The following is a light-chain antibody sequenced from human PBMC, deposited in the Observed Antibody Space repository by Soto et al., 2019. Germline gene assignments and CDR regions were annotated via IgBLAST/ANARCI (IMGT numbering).Light chain of an antibody. CDR1: SSDVGRYNR. CDR3: SSSTSSSTYV. J-gene: IGLJ1*01. CDR2: DVC. Sequence: QSVLTQPPSVSGSPGQSVTISCTGTSSDVGRYNRVSWYQQPPGTATTLMMYDVCNRPSGGPESCSGSKSDNTAPLTISVLQADDEHDYYCSSSTSSSTYVFVTGTKLTVL. V-gene: IGLV2-18*02.